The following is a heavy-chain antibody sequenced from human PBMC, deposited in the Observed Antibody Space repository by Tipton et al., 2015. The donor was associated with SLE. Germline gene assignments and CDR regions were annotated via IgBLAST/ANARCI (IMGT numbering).Heavy chain of an antibody. Sequence: LRLSCAVYGGSFSGYYWSWLRQSPGKGLEWIGEINHSGSTNYNPSLKSRVTISVDRSNNQFSLNLSSVTAADMAVYYCARERIEEYGGKENWIDLWGQGTLVTVSS. CDR1: GGSFSGYY. CDR3: ARERIEEYGGKENWIDL. V-gene: IGHV4-34*01. D-gene: IGHD4/OR15-4a*01. J-gene: IGHJ5*02. CDR2: INHSGST.